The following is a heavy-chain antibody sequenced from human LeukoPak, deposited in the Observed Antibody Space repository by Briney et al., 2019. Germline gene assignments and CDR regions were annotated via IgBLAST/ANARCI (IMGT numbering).Heavy chain of an antibody. J-gene: IGHJ4*02. CDR3: ARGPYYDSWSGAGY. CDR2: ITTYNGNT. Sequence: ASVKVSCKASGYTFTSYGISWVRQAPGQGLEWMGWITTYNGNTNYIQKLQGRVTMTTDTSTSTAYMELRSLRSDDTAVYYCARGPYYDSWSGAGYWGQGTLVTVSS. CDR1: GYTFTSYG. D-gene: IGHD3-3*01. V-gene: IGHV1-18*01.